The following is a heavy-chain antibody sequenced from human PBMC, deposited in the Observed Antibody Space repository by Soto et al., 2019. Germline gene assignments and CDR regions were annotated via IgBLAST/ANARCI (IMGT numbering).Heavy chain of an antibody. Sequence: SETLSLTCTVSGDSIGSGDYYWAWIRQPPGKGLEWIATINYSGNTYYSPSLKSRVTISVDTSKNQFSLKLSSVTAADTAVYYCARHKSRVDWFDPWGQGTLVTVSS. CDR2: INYSGNT. CDR1: GDSIGSGDYY. J-gene: IGHJ5*02. CDR3: ARHKSRVDWFDP. V-gene: IGHV4-39*01.